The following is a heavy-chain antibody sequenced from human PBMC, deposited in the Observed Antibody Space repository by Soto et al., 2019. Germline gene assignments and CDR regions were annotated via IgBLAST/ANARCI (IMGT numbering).Heavy chain of an antibody. CDR3: ARDPEGGVVVDYYMDV. CDR1: GYTFTSYG. CDR2: ISAYNGNT. Sequence: ASVKVSCKASGYTFTSYGISWVRKATGQGLEWMGWISAYNGNTNYAQKLQGRVTMTTDTSTSTAYMELRSLRSDDTAVYYCARDPEGGVVVDYYMDVWGKGTTVTVSS. D-gene: IGHD2-15*01. V-gene: IGHV1-18*01. J-gene: IGHJ6*03.